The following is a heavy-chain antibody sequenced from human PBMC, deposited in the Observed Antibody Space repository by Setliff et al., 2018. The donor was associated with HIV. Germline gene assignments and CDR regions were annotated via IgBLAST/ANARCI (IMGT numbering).Heavy chain of an antibody. V-gene: IGHV5-51*01. CDR2: VYPGDSDT. Sequence: PGESLKISCKGSRYSFTTYWIAWVRQMPWKGLEWMGIVYPGDSDTRYSPSFQGQVTISADTSISTAYLHWSSLKASDTAVYYCATVDPNYGDYATYWGQGSLVTVSS. J-gene: IGHJ4*02. D-gene: IGHD4-17*01. CDR3: ATVDPNYGDYATY. CDR1: RYSFTTYW.